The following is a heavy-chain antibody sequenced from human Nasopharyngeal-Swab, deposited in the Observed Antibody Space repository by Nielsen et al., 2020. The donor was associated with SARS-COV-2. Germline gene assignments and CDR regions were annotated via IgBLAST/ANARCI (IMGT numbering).Heavy chain of an antibody. J-gene: IGHJ4*02. CDR3: VKDWIGNSNGRSFFDY. Sequence: GESLKISCVTSEFTFPDYGMTWVRQAPGQGLEWVAYYGIKKYYADSVKGRFTISRDNSKKTLYLQMNSLRVEDTAVYYCVKDWIGNSNGRSFFDYWGQGTLVIVSS. CDR2: YGIKK. CDR1: EFTFPDYG. V-gene: IGHV3-30*02. D-gene: IGHD5-18*01.